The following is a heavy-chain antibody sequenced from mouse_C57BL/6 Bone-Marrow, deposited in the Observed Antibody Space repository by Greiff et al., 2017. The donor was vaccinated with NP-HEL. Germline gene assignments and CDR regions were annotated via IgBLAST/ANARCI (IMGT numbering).Heavy chain of an antibody. J-gene: IGHJ1*03. Sequence: VQLQQPGAELVRPGTSVKLSCKASGYTFTSYWMHWVKQRPGQGLEWIGVIEPSDSYTNYNPKFKGKATLTVDTSSSTAYMQLSSLTSEDSAVYYCASESNYWYFDVWGTGTTVTVSS. CDR2: IEPSDSYT. CDR1: GYTFTSYW. D-gene: IGHD1-3*01. CDR3: ASESNYWYFDV. V-gene: IGHV1-59*01.